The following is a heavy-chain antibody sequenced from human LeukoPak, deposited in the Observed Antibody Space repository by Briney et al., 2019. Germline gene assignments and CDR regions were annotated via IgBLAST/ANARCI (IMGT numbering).Heavy chain of an antibody. Sequence: PGGSLRLSCAASGFTFRSYAMSWVRQAPGKWLEWASAISGSGGSGGSTDYADSVKGRFTISRDNSKNTLYLQMNSLRAEDTAVYYCAKVPHYYYGSGSFQFDYWGQGTLVAVSS. D-gene: IGHD3-10*01. CDR3: AKVPHYYYGSGSFQFDY. V-gene: IGHV3-23*01. J-gene: IGHJ4*02. CDR2: ISGSGGSGGST. CDR1: GFTFRSYA.